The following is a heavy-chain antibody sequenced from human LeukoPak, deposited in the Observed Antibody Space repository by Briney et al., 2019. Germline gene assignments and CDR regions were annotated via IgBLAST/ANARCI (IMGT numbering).Heavy chain of an antibody. J-gene: IGHJ3*02. CDR2: IRYDGSNK. Sequence: GGSLRLSCAASGFTFSSYGMHWVRQAPGKGLEWVAFIRYDGSNKYYADSVKGRFTISRDNSKNTLYLQMNSLRAEDTAVYYCARESLALGDAFDIWGQGTMVTVSS. V-gene: IGHV3-30*02. D-gene: IGHD3-16*02. CDR1: GFTFSSYG. CDR3: ARESLALGDAFDI.